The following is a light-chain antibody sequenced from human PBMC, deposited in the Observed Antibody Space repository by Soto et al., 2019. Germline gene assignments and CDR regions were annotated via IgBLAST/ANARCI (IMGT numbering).Light chain of an antibody. CDR3: AAWDDSLNVVV. Sequence: QSVLTQPPSASGTPGQRVTISCSGSSSNIGSNTVNWYQQLPGTAPKLLIYSNNQRPSGVPDRFSGSKSGTSASLAISGLQSEDEADYYCAAWDDSLNVVVFGGGTKHTVL. J-gene: IGLJ2*01. CDR1: SSNIGSNT. CDR2: SNN. V-gene: IGLV1-44*01.